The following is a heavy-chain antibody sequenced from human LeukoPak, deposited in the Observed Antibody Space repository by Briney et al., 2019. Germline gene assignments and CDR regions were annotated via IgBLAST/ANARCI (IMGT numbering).Heavy chain of an antibody. J-gene: IGHJ4*02. D-gene: IGHD3-22*01. CDR2: ISAYNGNT. Sequence: GASVKVSCKASGYTFTSYGISWVRQAPGQGLEWMGWISAYNGNTNYAQKLQGRVTMTTDTSTSTACMELRSLRSDDTAVYYCARAVGYYDSSGYSTGDYWGQGTLVTVSS. CDR3: ARAVGYYDSSGYSTGDY. V-gene: IGHV1-18*01. CDR1: GYTFTSYG.